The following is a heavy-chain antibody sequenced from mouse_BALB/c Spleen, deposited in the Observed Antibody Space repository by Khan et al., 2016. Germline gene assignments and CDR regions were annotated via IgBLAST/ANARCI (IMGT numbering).Heavy chain of an antibody. CDR3: ARRTPFAN. CDR1: GFAFSSFW. Sequence: QVQLQQSGAELVRPGSSVKISCKASGFAFSSFWMDWVKQRPGQGLEWIGQIYPGDGDTDYNGKFKSKATLTVDKSSSTAYMQLRSLTSEDSAVSCCARRTPFANWGQGDLVPVSA. V-gene: IGHV1-80*01. CDR2: IYPGDGDT. J-gene: IGHJ3*01.